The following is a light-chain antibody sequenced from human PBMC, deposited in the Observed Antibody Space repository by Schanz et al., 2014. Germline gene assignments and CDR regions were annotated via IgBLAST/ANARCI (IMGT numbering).Light chain of an antibody. Sequence: QSALTQPASVSGSPGQSITISCTGTSSDIGGYNYVSWYQQHPGKAPKVMIYDVSNRPSGVPDRFSGSKSGNTAFLTITGLQEGDEADYHCCSLTSTSTWVFGGGTKLTVL. CDR3: CSLTSTSTWV. J-gene: IGLJ3*02. V-gene: IGLV2-14*03. CDR2: DVS. CDR1: SSDIGGYNY.